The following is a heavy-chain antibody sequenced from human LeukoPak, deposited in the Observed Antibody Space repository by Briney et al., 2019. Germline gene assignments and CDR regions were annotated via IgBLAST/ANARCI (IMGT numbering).Heavy chain of an antibody. CDR3: ATVGYCSSTSCSEYFQH. CDR1: GFTFSSYW. J-gene: IGHJ1*01. CDR2: INSDGSST. V-gene: IGHV3-74*01. D-gene: IGHD2-2*01. Sequence: PGGSLRLSCAASGFTFSSYWMHWVRQAPGKGLVWVSRINSDGSSTSYADSVKGRFTISRDNAKNTLYLQMNSLRAEDTAVYYCATVGYCSSTSCSEYFQHWGQGTLVTVSS.